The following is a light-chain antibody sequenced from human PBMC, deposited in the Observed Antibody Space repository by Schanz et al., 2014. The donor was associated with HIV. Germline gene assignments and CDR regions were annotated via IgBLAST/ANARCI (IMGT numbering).Light chain of an antibody. CDR1: SSNFRSNA. CDR2: NTY. V-gene: IGLV1-44*01. J-gene: IGLJ3*02. CDR3: ATWDDSLNGWV. Sequence: QSVLTQPPSASGTPGQRVTISCSGSSSNFRSNAVNWYQQLPGTAPKLVIYNTYHRPSGVPDRFFGSQSGTSASLAISGLQAEDEADFFCATWDDSLNGWVFGGGTQLTVL.